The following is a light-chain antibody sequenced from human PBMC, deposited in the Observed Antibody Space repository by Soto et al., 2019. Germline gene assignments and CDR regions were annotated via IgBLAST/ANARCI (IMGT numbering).Light chain of an antibody. CDR2: DAS. V-gene: IGKV1-39*01. CDR3: QQSYSTPLT. CDR1: QSIISY. J-gene: IGKJ4*01. Sequence: DFQMTQSPSSLSASVGDRVTITCRASQSIISYLNWYHQKPGKAPKLLIYDASSLQSGVPSTFSGRGSGTDFTLTISSLQPEDSATYYCQQSYSTPLTFGGGTKVEIK.